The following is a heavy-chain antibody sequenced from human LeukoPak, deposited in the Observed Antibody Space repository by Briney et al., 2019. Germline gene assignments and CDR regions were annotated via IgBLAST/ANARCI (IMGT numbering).Heavy chain of an antibody. V-gene: IGHV1-69*04. J-gene: IGHJ4*02. D-gene: IGHD6-19*01. Sequence: GASVKVSCKASGGTFSSYAISWVRQAPGQGLEWMGRIIPILGIANYAQKFQGRVTITADKSTSTAYMELSSLRSEDTAVYYCARVGAVAGTQIWGQGTLVTVSS. CDR3: ARVGAVAGTQI. CDR2: IIPILGIA. CDR1: GGTFSSYA.